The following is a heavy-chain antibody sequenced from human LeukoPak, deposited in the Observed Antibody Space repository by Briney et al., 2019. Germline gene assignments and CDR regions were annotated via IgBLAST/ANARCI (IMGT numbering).Heavy chain of an antibody. Sequence: GGSLRLSCAASGFTFIDYSMNWVRQAPGKGLEWISYVGISSGNAKYADSVKGRFTISGDSAKNSVFLQMNSLRVEDTAVYYCARDHRYAFDNWGQGTLVTVSS. CDR2: VGISSGNA. J-gene: IGHJ4*02. CDR3: ARDHRYAFDN. CDR1: GFTFIDYS. D-gene: IGHD5-12*01. V-gene: IGHV3-48*04.